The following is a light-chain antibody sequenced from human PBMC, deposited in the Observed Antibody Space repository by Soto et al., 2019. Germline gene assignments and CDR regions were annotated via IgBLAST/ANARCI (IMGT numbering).Light chain of an antibody. Sequence: EIVMTQSPAILSVSPGERATLSCRANESISSNLAWYQQKPGRAPRLLIYAAATRATGVPARFSGSGSGADVILTINSLQSEDCAVYYCQMYNNWVGTFGGGTKVAIK. CDR2: AAA. CDR3: QMYNNWVGT. CDR1: ESISSN. J-gene: IGKJ4*01. V-gene: IGKV3-15*01.